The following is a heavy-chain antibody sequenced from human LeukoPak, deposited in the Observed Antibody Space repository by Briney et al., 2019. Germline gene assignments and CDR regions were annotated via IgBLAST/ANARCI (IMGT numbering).Heavy chain of an antibody. CDR2: IRYDGSNK. J-gene: IGHJ4*02. CDR1: GFTFSSYG. CDR3: ARLAGDRGSY. D-gene: IGHD3-10*01. V-gene: IGHV3-30*02. Sequence: PGGSMRLSCGASGFTFSSYGMHWVRQAPGKGLEWVAFIRYDGSNKYYADSVKGRFTISRDNAKNTLYLQMNSLRAEDTAVYYCARLAGDRGSYWGQGTLVTVSS.